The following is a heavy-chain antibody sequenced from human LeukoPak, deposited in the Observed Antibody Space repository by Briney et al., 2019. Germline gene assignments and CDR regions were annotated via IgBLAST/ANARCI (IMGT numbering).Heavy chain of an antibody. J-gene: IGHJ5*02. CDR2: IYYSGST. Sequence: ASETLSLTCTVSGGSISSSSYYWGWIRQPPGKGLEWIVSIYYSGSTYYNPSLKSRVTISVDTSKNQFSLKLSSVTAADTAVYYCARTGSSGWYHNWFDPRGQGTLVTVSS. CDR1: GGSISSSSYY. V-gene: IGHV4-39*01. D-gene: IGHD6-19*01. CDR3: ARTGSSGWYHNWFDP.